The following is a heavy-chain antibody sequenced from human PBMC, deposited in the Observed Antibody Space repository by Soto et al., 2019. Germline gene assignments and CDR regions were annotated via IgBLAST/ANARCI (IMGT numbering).Heavy chain of an antibody. CDR3: AKNGQPPYYYYGLDV. D-gene: IGHD2-8*01. V-gene: IGHV1-18*01. CDR1: GGTFSSYA. J-gene: IGHJ6*02. CDR2: ISGYNGDT. Sequence: ASVKVSCKASGGTFSSYAFSWVRQAPGQGLEWMGWISGYNGDTNYAQKFQGRVSMTLDTSTGTAYMELRSLTSDDTAIYYCAKNGQPPYYYYGLDVWGQGTKVTVSS.